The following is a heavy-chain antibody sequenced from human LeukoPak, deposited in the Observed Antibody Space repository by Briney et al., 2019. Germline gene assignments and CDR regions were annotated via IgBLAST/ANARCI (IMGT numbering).Heavy chain of an antibody. Sequence: PSESLSLTFTVRGGSISGYHWSWLRQPRGKGLDWMGYLYYCGSTKYNPSLKSRVTMSVDTSKSQFSLNLSSVTAADTALYYCARGGLGNAYHANDGFDIWGQGTMVTVSS. CDR2: LYYCGST. CDR3: ARGGLGNAYHANDGFDI. CDR1: GGSISGYH. D-gene: IGHD3-16*01. V-gene: IGHV4-59*01. J-gene: IGHJ3*02.